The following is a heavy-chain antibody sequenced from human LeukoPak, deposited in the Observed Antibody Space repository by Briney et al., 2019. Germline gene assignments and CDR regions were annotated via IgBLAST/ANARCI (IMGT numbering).Heavy chain of an antibody. V-gene: IGHV1-46*01. J-gene: IGHJ4*02. CDR3: ARRVSDGYTYSVDY. Sequence: ASVKVSCKASGYTFTTSDINWVRQATGQGLEWVGVINPNGGAISYAQQFQGRVTMTRDTSTSTVYMELSSLRSDDTAVYYCARRVSDGYTYSVDYWGQGTLVTVSS. CDR1: GYTFTTSD. CDR2: INPNGGAI. D-gene: IGHD5-24*01.